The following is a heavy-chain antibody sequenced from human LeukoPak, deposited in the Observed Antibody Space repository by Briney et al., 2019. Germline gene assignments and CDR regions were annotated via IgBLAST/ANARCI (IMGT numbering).Heavy chain of an antibody. CDR1: GFTFSSYW. V-gene: IGHV3-74*01. CDR2: IKSDGKT. Sequence: PGGSLRLSCAASGFTFSSYWMHWVRQAPGKGLVWVSRIKSDGKTNYADSVKGRFTISRDNAKNKVSLQMNSLRAEDAGVYYCARAPSEIGGYYPEYFRHWGQGTLVTVSS. D-gene: IGHD3-22*01. CDR3: ARAPSEIGGYYPEYFRH. J-gene: IGHJ1*01.